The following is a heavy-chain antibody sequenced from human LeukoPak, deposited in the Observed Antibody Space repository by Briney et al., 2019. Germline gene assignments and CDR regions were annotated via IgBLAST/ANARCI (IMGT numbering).Heavy chain of an antibody. CDR2: IYSGGST. CDR1: GFTVSSNY. J-gene: IGHJ4*02. CDR3: VRAGDSSGNLNY. Sequence: GGSLRLSCAASGFTVSSNYMSWVRQAPGKGLEWVSVIYSGGSTYYADSVKGRFTISRDNSKNTLYLQMNSLRAEDTAVYYCVRAGDSSGNLNYWGQGTLVTVSS. D-gene: IGHD3-22*01. V-gene: IGHV3-53*01.